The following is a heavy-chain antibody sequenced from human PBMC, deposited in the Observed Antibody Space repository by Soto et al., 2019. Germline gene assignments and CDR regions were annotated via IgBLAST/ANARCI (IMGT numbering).Heavy chain of an antibody. J-gene: IGHJ4*02. D-gene: IGHD6-19*01. Sequence: PGGSLRLSCAASGFTFSSYGMHWVRQAPGKGLEWVAVIWYDGSNKYYADSVKGRFTISRDNSKNTLYLQMNSLRAEDTAVYYCARMNSGWYFSVDYWGQGTLVTVSS. CDR2: IWYDGSNK. CDR3: ARMNSGWYFSVDY. CDR1: GFTFSSYG. V-gene: IGHV3-33*01.